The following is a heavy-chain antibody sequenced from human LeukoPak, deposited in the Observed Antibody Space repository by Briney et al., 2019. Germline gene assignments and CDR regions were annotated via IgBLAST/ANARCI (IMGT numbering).Heavy chain of an antibody. CDR1: GGSISSYY. D-gene: IGHD6-13*01. CDR3: ARGLVAAAGTLLYYYYGMDV. Sequence: SETLSLTCTVSGGSISSYYWSWIRQPPGKGLEWIGYIYYSGSTNYNPSLKSRVTISVDTSKNQFSLKLSSVTAADTAVYYCARGLVAAAGTLLYYYYGMDVWGQGTTVTVSS. V-gene: IGHV4-59*12. CDR2: IYYSGST. J-gene: IGHJ6*02.